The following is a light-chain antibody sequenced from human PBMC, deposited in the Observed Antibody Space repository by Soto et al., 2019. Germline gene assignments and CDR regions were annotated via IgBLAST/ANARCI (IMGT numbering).Light chain of an antibody. CDR2: GAS. CDR1: QSVSSN. CDR3: QQYNDGPPWT. Sequence: EMVMTQSPATLSVSPGERATLSCRSSQSVSSNLAWYQQKPGQAPRLLIYGASTRATGIPARFSGSGSGTGFTLSISSLQSEDFAVYYCQQYNDGPPWTFGQGTRLETK. V-gene: IGKV3-15*01. J-gene: IGKJ5*01.